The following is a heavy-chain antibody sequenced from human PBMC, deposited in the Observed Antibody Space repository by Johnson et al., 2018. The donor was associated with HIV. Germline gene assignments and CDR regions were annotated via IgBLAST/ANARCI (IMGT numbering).Heavy chain of an antibody. J-gene: IGHJ3*02. CDR3: ARAIGNWDAFDI. CDR1: GFTFSTYG. V-gene: IGHV3-33*01. CDR2: MWYDGSNK. Sequence: QMQLVESGGGVVQPGRSLRLSCAASGFTFSTYGMHWVRQAPGKGLEWVAVMWYDGSNKYYADSVKGRFTISRDNSKNTLYLQMNSLRAEDTAVYYCARAIGNWDAFDIWGQGTMVTVFS. D-gene: IGHD7-27*01.